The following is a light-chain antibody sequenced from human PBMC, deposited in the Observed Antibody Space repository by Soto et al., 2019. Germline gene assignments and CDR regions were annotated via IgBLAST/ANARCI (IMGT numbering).Light chain of an antibody. CDR1: SSSKW. Sequence: DIQMTQSPSTLAASVGDTVAMTCRSSSKWLAWYQKKPGKAPKLLIYDVSNLERGVPPRFSGSTSGAQSTLTITGLQPDDLGTYYCQHTTDSPFGQGTKLDIK. V-gene: IGKV1-5*01. CDR3: QHTTDSP. J-gene: IGKJ2*01. CDR2: DVS.